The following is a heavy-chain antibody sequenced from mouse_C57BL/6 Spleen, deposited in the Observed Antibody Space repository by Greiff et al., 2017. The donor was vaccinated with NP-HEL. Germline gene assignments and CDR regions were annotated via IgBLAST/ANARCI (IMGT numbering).Heavy chain of an antibody. D-gene: IGHD2-2*01. CDR1: GFTFSSYA. Sequence: EVQLVESGGGLVKPGGSLKFSCAASGFTFSSYAMSWVRQTPEKRLEWVATISDGGSYTYYPDNVKGRFTISRDNAKNNLYLQMSHLKSEDTAMYYGAREGSTMVPYYFDYWGQGTTLTVSS. CDR3: AREGSTMVPYYFDY. CDR2: ISDGGSYT. V-gene: IGHV5-4*01. J-gene: IGHJ2*01.